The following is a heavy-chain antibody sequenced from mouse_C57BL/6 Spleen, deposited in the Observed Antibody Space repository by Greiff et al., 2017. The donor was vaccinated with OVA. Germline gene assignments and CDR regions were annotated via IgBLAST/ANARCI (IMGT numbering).Heavy chain of an antibody. CDR2: IDPSDSYT. CDR3: ARSGTELYSFDY. V-gene: IGHV1-69*01. CDR1: GYTFTSYW. Sequence: QVQLQQPGAELVMPGASVKLSCKASGYTFTSYWMHWVKQRPGQGLEWVGEIDPSDSYTNYNQKFKGKSTLTVDKSSSTAYMQLSSLTSEDSAVYYCARSGTELYSFDYWGQGTTLTVSS. D-gene: IGHD4-1*01. J-gene: IGHJ2*01.